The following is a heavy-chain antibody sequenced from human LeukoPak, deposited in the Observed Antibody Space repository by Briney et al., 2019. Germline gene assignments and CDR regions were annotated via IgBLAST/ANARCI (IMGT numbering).Heavy chain of an antibody. CDR1: GGTFSSYA. D-gene: IGHD1-20*01. V-gene: IGHV1-69*05. Sequence: ASVKVSCKASGGTFSSYAISWVRQAPGQGLEWMGGIIPIFGTANYAQKFQGRVTITTDESTSTDYMELSSLRSEHTAVYYCASNFLTGENWFDPWGQGTLVTVSS. CDR3: ASNFLTGENWFDP. CDR2: IIPIFGTA. J-gene: IGHJ5*02.